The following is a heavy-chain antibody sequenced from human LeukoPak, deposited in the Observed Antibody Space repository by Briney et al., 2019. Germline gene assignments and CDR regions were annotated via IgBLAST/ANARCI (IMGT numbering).Heavy chain of an antibody. V-gene: IGHV3-21*01. Sequence: GGSLRLSCAASGLTFSTYTMNWVRQAPGKGQEWVSSITSSSSYIYYADSVKGRFTISRDNAKNSLYLQMNSLRAEDTAVYYCARPRTISSFDYFFDYWGQGILVTVSA. CDR1: GLTFSTYT. CDR3: ARPRTISSFDYFFDY. CDR2: ITSSSSYI. J-gene: IGHJ4*02. D-gene: IGHD4/OR15-4a*01.